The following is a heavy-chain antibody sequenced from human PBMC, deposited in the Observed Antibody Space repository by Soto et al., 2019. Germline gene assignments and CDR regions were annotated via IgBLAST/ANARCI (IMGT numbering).Heavy chain of an antibody. CDR2: IYYSGST. CDR1: GGPISSYY. D-gene: IGHD3-10*01. J-gene: IGHJ6*02. Sequence: SETLSLACTVSGGPISSYYWSWIRQPPGKGLEWIGYIYYSGSTNYNPSLKSRVTISVDTSKNQFSLKLSSVTAADTAVYYCARAPGKRNYYGSLSYYTFAYYYGMDVWAQRTTVTVSS. CDR3: ARAPGKRNYYGSLSYYTFAYYYGMDV. V-gene: IGHV4-59*12.